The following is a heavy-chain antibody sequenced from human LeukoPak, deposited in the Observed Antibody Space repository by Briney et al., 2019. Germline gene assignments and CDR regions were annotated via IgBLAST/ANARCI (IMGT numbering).Heavy chain of an antibody. V-gene: IGHV3-21*04. J-gene: IGHJ4*02. CDR3: AKGYSGSYYSPPIFDS. CDR1: GFTFSSYG. CDR2: ISSSSIYI. Sequence: GGSLRLSCAASGFTFSSYGMNWVRQAPGKGLEWVSSISSSSIYIYYADSVKGRFTISRDNAKNSLYLQMNSLRAEDMALYYCAKGYSGSYYSPPIFDSWGQGTLVTVSS. D-gene: IGHD1-26*01.